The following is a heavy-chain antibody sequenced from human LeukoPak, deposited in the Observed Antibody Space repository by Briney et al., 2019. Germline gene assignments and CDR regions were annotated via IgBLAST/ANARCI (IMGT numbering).Heavy chain of an antibody. V-gene: IGHV1-18*01. D-gene: IGHD3-10*01. J-gene: IGHJ4*02. Sequence: ASVKVSCKASGGTFSSYAISWVRQAPGQGLEWMGWISAYNGKTNYAQKLQGRVTMSTDTSTSTVYMELRSLRSDDTALYYCARGGLSGSGSIDYWGQGTLVTVSS. CDR2: ISAYNGKT. CDR1: GGTFSSYA. CDR3: ARGGLSGSGSIDY.